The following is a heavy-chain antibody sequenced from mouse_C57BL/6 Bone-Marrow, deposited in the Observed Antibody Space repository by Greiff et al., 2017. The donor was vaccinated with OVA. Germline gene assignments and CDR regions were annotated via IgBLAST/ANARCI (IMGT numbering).Heavy chain of an antibody. Sequence: QVQLQQSGAELVKPGASVKISCKASGYAFSSYWMNWVKQRPGQGLEWIGQIYPGDGDTNYNGKFKGKATLTADKSSSTAYMQLSSLTSEDSAVYYCARLGYGSSYYAMDYWGQGTSVTVSS. CDR3: ARLGYGSSYYAMDY. J-gene: IGHJ4*01. CDR2: IYPGDGDT. CDR1: GYAFSSYW. V-gene: IGHV1-80*01. D-gene: IGHD1-1*01.